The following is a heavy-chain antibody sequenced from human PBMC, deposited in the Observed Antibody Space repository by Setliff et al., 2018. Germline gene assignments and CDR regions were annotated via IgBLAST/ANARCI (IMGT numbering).Heavy chain of an antibody. CDR1: GYTFTAYY. Sequence: ASVKVSCKTSGYTFTAYYIYWVRQAPAHGLALMGRIHPNTGSTNYLQDFQGRVTITRDTSIYTVYMELTGLTSGDTAVYYCAKQGYSDSLYAFDVWGQGTVVTVSS. V-gene: IGHV1-2*06. D-gene: IGHD3-16*02. CDR3: AKQGYSDSLYAFDV. CDR2: IHPNTGST. J-gene: IGHJ3*01.